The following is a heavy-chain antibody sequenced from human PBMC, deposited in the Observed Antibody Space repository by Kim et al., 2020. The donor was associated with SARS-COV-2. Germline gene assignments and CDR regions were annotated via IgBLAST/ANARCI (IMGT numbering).Heavy chain of an antibody. CDR3: ARELVGATFYFDY. CDR1: GGSISSGSYY. CDR2: IYTSGST. D-gene: IGHD1-26*01. V-gene: IGHV4-61*02. Sequence: SETLSLTCTVSGGSISSGSYYWSWIRQPAGKGLEWIGRIYTSGSTNYNPSLKSRVTISVDTSKNQFSLKLSSVTAADTAVYYCARELVGATFYFDYWGQGTLVTVSS. J-gene: IGHJ4*02.